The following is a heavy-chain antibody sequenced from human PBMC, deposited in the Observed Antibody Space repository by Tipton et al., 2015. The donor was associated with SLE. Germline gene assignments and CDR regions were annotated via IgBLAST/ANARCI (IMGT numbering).Heavy chain of an antibody. J-gene: IGHJ2*01. Sequence: TLSLTCTVSGGSISSSSYYWGWIRQPPGKGLEWIGSIYYSGSTYYNPSLKSRVTISVATSKNQFSLKLSSATAADTAVYYCAPSIAARPRDWYFDLWGRGTLVTVSS. CDR2: IYYSGST. D-gene: IGHD6-6*01. CDR1: GGSISSSSYY. V-gene: IGHV4-39*01. CDR3: APSIAARPRDWYFDL.